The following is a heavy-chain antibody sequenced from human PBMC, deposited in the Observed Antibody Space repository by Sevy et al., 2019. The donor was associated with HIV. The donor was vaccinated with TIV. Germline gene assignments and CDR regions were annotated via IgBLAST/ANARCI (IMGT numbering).Heavy chain of an antibody. J-gene: IGHJ4*02. CDR3: AKEGGSHYDTSGSFDD. D-gene: IGHD3-22*01. V-gene: IGHV3-23*01. CDR2: ISGSGSST. CDR1: GFTFSIYA. Sequence: GGSLRLSCTTSGFTFSIYAMSWVRQAPGKGLEWVSAISGSGSSTYYADSVKGRFTISRDNSKNTLYLQMNSLRAEDTAVFYCAKEGGSHYDTSGSFDDWGQGTRVTV.